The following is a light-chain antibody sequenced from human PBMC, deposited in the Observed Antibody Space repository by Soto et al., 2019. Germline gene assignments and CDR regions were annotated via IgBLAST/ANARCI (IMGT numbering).Light chain of an antibody. Sequence: QSVLTQPPSVSGAPGQRVTISCTGSSSNIGAGYDVHWYQQLPGTAPKLLISGNNNRPSGVPDRFSGSKSGTSASLAITGLQAEDEADYYCQSYDSSVSKVVFGGGTKATVL. V-gene: IGLV1-40*01. J-gene: IGLJ2*01. CDR1: SSNIGAGYD. CDR3: QSYDSSVSKVV. CDR2: GNN.